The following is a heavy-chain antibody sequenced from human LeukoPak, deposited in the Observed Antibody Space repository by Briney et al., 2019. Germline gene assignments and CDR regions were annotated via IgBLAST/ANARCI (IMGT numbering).Heavy chain of an antibody. CDR1: GFTFSSYA. Sequence: GGSLRLSCAASGFTFSSYAMSWVRQAPGKGLEWVSAISGSGGSTYYADSVKGRLTISRDNFKSTLYLQMNSLRAEDTAVYYCAKFPSSSWYAWFDPWGQGTLVTVSS. V-gene: IGHV3-23*01. D-gene: IGHD6-13*01. CDR2: ISGSGGST. CDR3: AKFPSSSWYAWFDP. J-gene: IGHJ5*02.